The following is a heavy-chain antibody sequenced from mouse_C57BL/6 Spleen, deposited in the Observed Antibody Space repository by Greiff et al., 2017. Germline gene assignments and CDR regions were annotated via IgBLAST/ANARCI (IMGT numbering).Heavy chain of an antibody. CDR3: AHGDSRYWYFDV. J-gene: IGHJ1*03. CDR2: INPNYGTT. V-gene: IGHV1-39*01. Sequence: EVQLKESGPELVKPGASVKISCKASGYSFTDYNMNWVKQSNGKSLEWIGVINPNYGTTSYNQKFKGKATLTVDQSSSTAYMQLNSLTSEDSAVYYCAHGDSRYWYFDVWGTGTTVTVSS. CDR1: GYSFTDYN.